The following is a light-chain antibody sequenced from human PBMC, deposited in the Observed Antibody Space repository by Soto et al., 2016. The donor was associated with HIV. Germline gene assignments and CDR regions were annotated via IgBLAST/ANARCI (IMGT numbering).Light chain of an antibody. CDR1: NIGSKS. J-gene: IGLJ2*01. CDR2: EDS. CDR3: QVWDSSSAHPV. Sequence: SYVLTQPPSVSVAPEKTARITCGGNNIGSKSVHWYQQKPGQAPVLVVYEDSHRPSGIPERFSGSNSGNTATLTITRVEAGDEADYYCQVWDSSSAHPVFGGGTKLTVL. V-gene: IGLV3-21*03.